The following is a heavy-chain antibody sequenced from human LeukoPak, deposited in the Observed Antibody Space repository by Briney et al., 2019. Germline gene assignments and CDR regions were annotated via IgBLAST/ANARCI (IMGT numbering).Heavy chain of an antibody. D-gene: IGHD5-18*01. CDR1: GDSVSSSNYY. J-gene: IGHJ4*02. V-gene: IGHV4-39*07. CDR2: LYYDGRT. Sequence: SETLSLTCTVFGDSVSSSNYYWAWFRQPPGKGLDWIGSLYYDGRTNYNPSLKSRVTISVDTSKNQFSLKLSSVSAADTAVYHCAREAMYSYGNNFDYWGQGTLVTVSS. CDR3: AREAMYSYGNNFDY.